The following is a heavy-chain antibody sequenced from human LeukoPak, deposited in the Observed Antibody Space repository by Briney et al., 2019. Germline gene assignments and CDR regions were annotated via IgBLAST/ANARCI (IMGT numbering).Heavy chain of an antibody. Sequence: GGSLRLSCAASGFTFSSYEMNWVRQAPGKGLEWVSYISSSGSTIYYADSVKGRFTISRDNAKNTLYLQMNSLRAEDTAVYYCARVGYYSGWYSGAFDIWGQGTMVTVSS. CDR1: GFTFSSYE. V-gene: IGHV3-48*03. CDR2: ISSSGSTI. J-gene: IGHJ3*02. CDR3: ARVGYYSGWYSGAFDI. D-gene: IGHD6-19*01.